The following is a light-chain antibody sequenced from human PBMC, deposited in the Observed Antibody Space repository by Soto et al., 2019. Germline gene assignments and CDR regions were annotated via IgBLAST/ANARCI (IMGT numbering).Light chain of an antibody. J-gene: IGKJ4*01. V-gene: IGKV3-11*01. CDR2: DAS. CDR1: QSVSSY. Sequence: IALTQSPATLSWSPQVRATLSCRASQSVSSYLAWYQQKPGQAPRLLIYDASNRATGIPARFSGSGSGTDFTLTISSLEPEDFAVYYCQQRSNWPPLTFGGGTKVDI. CDR3: QQRSNWPPLT.